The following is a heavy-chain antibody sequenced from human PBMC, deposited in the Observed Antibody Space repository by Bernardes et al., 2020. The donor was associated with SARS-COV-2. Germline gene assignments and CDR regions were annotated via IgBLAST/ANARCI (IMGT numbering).Heavy chain of an antibody. J-gene: IGHJ4*02. D-gene: IGHD5-18*01. V-gene: IGHV3-30*18. CDR2: ISYDGSNK. CDR3: AKPTTGGYSSPFDY. CDR1: GFTFSSYG. Sequence: GGSLRLSRAASGFTFSSYGMHWVRQAPGNGLEWVAVISYDGSNKYYADSVKGRFTISRDNSKNTLYLQMNSLRAEDTAVYYCAKPTTGGYSSPFDYWGQGTLVTVSS.